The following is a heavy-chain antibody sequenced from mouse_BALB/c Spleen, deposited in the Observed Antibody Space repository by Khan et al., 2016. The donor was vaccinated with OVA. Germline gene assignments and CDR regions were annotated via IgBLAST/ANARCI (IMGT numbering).Heavy chain of an antibody. CDR3: ARGYYRYDGYYAMDY. V-gene: IGHV2-6-4*01. D-gene: IGHD2-14*01. CDR2: IWGGGGT. Sequence: VQLQQPGPGLVAPSQSLSITCTVSGFSLSRYIINWVRQPPGKGLEWLGMIWGGGGTDYNSTLKSRLSISKDNSKSQVFLKMNSLQTDDTAMYYCARGYYRYDGYYAMDYWGQGTSVTVSS. J-gene: IGHJ4*01. CDR1: GFSLSRYI.